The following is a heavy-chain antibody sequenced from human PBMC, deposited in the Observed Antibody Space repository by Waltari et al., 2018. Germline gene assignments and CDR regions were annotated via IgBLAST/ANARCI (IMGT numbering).Heavy chain of an antibody. CDR3: ARVSLNYGDYQNYYYYGMDV. D-gene: IGHD4-17*01. Sequence: QVQLQESGPGLVKPSGTLSLTCAVSGGSISSSNWWSWVSQPPGKGLEWIGEIYHSGSTNYNPSLKSRVTISVDKSKNQFSLKLSSVTAADTAVYYCARVSLNYGDYQNYYYYGMDVWGQGTTVTVSS. CDR2: IYHSGST. V-gene: IGHV4-4*02. J-gene: IGHJ6*02. CDR1: GGSISSSNW.